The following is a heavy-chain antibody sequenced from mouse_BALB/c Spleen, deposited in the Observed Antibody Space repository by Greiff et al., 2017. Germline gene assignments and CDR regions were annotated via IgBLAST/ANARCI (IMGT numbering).Heavy chain of an antibody. D-gene: IGHD4-1*02. CDR2: ISNGGGST. Sequence: EVNLVESGGGLVQPGGSLKLSCAASGFTFSSYTMPWVRQTPEKRLEWVAYISNGGGSTYYPDTVKGRFTISRGNAKNTLYLQMSSLKSEDAAMYYCASSQLGGFAYWGQGTLVTVSA. CDR3: ASSQLGGFAY. V-gene: IGHV5-12-2*01. CDR1: GFTFSSYT. J-gene: IGHJ3*01.